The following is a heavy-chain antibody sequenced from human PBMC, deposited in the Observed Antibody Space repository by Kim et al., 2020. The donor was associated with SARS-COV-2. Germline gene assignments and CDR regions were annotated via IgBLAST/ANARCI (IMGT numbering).Heavy chain of an antibody. Sequence: ASVKVFCKASGYTFTSYAMNWVRQAPGQGLEWMGWINTNTGNPTYAQGFTGRFVFSLDTSVSTAYLQISSLKAEDTAVYYCARVLLWFGEGNWFDPWGQGTLVTVSS. CDR1: GYTFTSYA. J-gene: IGHJ5*02. CDR2: INTNTGNP. D-gene: IGHD3-10*01. V-gene: IGHV7-4-1*02. CDR3: ARVLLWFGEGNWFDP.